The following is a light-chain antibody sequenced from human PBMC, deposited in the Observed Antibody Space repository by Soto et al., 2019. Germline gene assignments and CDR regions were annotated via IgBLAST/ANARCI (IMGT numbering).Light chain of an antibody. CDR1: QAITNY. CDR2: AAS. J-gene: IGKJ4*01. CDR3: QQLNNYPLT. V-gene: IGKV1-9*01. Sequence: IQLTQSPSSLSASVGDRVTITCRASQAITNYLAWYQQKPGKAPQLLIYAASTLETGVPSRFSGGGSGTDFTLTISSLQPEDFATYYCQQLNNYPLTFGGGTRWIS.